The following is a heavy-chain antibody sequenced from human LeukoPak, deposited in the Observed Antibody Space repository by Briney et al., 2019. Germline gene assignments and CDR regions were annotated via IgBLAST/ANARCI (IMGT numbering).Heavy chain of an antibody. Sequence: GRALRLSCAASGFTFSSYGMHWVRQAPGKGLEWVAVIWYDGSNKYYADSVKGRFTISRDNSKNTLYLQMNSLRAEDTAVYYCARGDSSGWYEFDYWGQGTLVTVSS. CDR1: GFTFSSYG. J-gene: IGHJ4*02. CDR2: IWYDGSNK. V-gene: IGHV3-33*01. D-gene: IGHD6-19*01. CDR3: ARGDSSGWYEFDY.